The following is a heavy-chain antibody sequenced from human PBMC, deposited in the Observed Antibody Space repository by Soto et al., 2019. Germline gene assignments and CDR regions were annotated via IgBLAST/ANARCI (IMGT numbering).Heavy chain of an antibody. CDR3: AKDTYSGSLNAFDI. D-gene: IGHD1-26*01. Sequence: EVQLLESGGGLVQPGGSLRLSCAASGCTFSIYALSWGRQDPGKGLEWVSAISGSGGSTYYADSVKGRFTISRDNSKNTLYLQMNSLRAEDTAVYYCAKDTYSGSLNAFDIWVQGTMVTVSS. J-gene: IGHJ3*02. CDR2: ISGSGGST. V-gene: IGHV3-23*01. CDR1: GCTFSIYA.